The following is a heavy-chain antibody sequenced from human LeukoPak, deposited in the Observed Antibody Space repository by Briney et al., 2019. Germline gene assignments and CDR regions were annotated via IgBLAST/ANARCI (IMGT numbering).Heavy chain of an antibody. CDR1: GGSISSYY. CDR2: ISDIGSI. J-gene: IGHJ6*02. Sequence: PSETLSLTCTVSGGSISSYYWSWIRQPPGKGLEWIAYISDIGSINYNPSLKSRVTISLDTSKNQFSLKLSSVTAADTAVYYCASTDYYYYYGMDVWGQGTTVTVSS. V-gene: IGHV4-59*12. CDR3: ASTDYYYYYGMDV.